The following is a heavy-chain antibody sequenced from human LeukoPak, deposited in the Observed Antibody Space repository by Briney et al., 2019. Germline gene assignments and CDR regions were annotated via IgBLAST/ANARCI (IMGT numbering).Heavy chain of an antibody. D-gene: IGHD5-24*01. CDR1: GYTFTSYG. Sequence: ASVKVSCKASGYTFTSYGISWVRQAPGQGLERMGWISAYNGNTNYAQKLQGRVTMTTDTSTSTAYMELRSLRSDDTAVYYCARESRDGYTLDYWGQGTLVTVSS. J-gene: IGHJ4*02. CDR2: ISAYNGNT. CDR3: ARESRDGYTLDY. V-gene: IGHV1-18*01.